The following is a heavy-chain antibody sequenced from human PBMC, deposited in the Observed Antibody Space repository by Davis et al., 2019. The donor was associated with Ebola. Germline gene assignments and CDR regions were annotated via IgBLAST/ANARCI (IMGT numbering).Heavy chain of an antibody. CDR3: AKDYYYGSGSDLYYYYYGMDV. Sequence: PGGSLRLSCAASGFTFSSCGMHWVRQAPGKGLEWVAVISYDGSDKYYADSVKGRFTISRDNSNNTLYLQMNSLRAEDTAVYYCAKDYYYGSGSDLYYYYYGMDVWGLGTTVTVSS. J-gene: IGHJ6*02. V-gene: IGHV3-30*18. CDR2: ISYDGSDK. CDR1: GFTFSSCG. D-gene: IGHD3-10*01.